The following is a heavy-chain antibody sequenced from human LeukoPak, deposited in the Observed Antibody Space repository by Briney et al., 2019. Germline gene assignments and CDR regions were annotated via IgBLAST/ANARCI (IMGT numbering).Heavy chain of an antibody. V-gene: IGHV3-30-3*01. CDR2: ISYDGSNK. CDR3: TTNLVFDP. J-gene: IGHJ5*02. CDR1: GFTFSSYA. Sequence: GGSLRLSCAASGFTFSSYAMHWVRQAPGKGLEWVAVISYDGSNKYYADSVKGRFTISRDNSKNTLYLQMNSLRAEDTAVYYCTTNLVFDPWGQGTLVTVSS. D-gene: IGHD1-14*01.